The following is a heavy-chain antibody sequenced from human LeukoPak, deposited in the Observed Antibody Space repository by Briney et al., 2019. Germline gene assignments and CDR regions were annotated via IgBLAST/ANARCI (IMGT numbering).Heavy chain of an antibody. CDR1: GGSFSGYY. J-gene: IGHJ5*02. V-gene: IGHV4-34*01. D-gene: IGHD6-13*01. Sequence: SETLSHTCAVYGGSFSGYYWSWIRQPPGKGLEWIGEINHSGSTNYNPSLKSRVTISVDTPKNQFSLKLSSVTAADTAVYYCARGVRGGTLNSSIKGFDPWGQGTLVTVSS. CDR3: ARGVRGGTLNSSIKGFDP. CDR2: INHSGST.